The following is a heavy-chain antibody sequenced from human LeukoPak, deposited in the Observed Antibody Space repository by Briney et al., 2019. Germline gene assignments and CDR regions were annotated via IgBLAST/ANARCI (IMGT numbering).Heavy chain of an antibody. J-gene: IGHJ6*03. V-gene: IGHV1-8*01. D-gene: IGHD3-3*01. CDR2: MNPNSGNT. Sequence: ASVKVSCEASGYTFTSYDINWVRQATGQGLEWMGWMNPNSGNTGYAQKFQGRVTMTRNTSISTAYMELSSLRSEDTAVYYCARANPWSEWPGFYYYYYMDVWGKGTTVTVSS. CDR3: ARANPWSEWPGFYYYYYMDV. CDR1: GYTFTSYD.